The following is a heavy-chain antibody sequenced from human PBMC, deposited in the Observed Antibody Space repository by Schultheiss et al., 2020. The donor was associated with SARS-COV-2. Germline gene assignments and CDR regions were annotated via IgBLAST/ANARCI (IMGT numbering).Heavy chain of an antibody. CDR1: GFTFSSYA. Sequence: GGSLRLSCAASGFTFSSYAMHWVRQAPGKGLEWVSGISWNSGSIGYADSVKGRFTISRDNSRNTVYLQMNSLRAEDTAVYYCARDGMVQAYYYYGMDVWGQGTTVTVSS. V-gene: IGHV3-9*01. CDR2: ISWNSGSI. J-gene: IGHJ6*02. CDR3: ARDGMVQAYYYYGMDV. D-gene: IGHD3-10*01.